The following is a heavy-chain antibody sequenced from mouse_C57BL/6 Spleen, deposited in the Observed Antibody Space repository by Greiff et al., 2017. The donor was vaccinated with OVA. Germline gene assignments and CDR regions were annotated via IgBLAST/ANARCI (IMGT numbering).Heavy chain of an antibody. D-gene: IGHD4-1*01. CDR3: AREGLTGAAGFAY. CDR2: IDPEDGET. V-gene: IGHV14-2*01. J-gene: IGHJ3*01. CDR1: GFNIKDYY. Sequence: VQLQQSGAELVKPGASVKLSCKASGFNIKDYYMHWVKQRTEQGLEWIGRIDPEDGETKYASKFQGKATIPADTSSNTAYLQLSSLTSEDTAVYYCAREGLTGAAGFAYWGQGTLVTVSA.